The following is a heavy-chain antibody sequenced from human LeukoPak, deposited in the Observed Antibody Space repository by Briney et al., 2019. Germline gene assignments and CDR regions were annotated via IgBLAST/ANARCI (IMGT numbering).Heavy chain of an antibody. Sequence: GGSLRLSCVASGFTFSNYGMNWVRQAPGKGLGWVSSVSNSGDYIHYADSVKGRFTISRDNSKNSLYLQMNSLRAEDTAVYYCARALIGYYFDYWGQGTLVTVSS. CDR2: VSNSGDYI. CDR1: GFTFSNYG. D-gene: IGHD2-8*01. J-gene: IGHJ4*02. V-gene: IGHV3-21*06. CDR3: ARALIGYYFDY.